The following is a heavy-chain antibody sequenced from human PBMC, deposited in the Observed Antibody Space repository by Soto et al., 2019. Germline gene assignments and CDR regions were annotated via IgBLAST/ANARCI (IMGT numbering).Heavy chain of an antibody. Sequence: ASVKVSCKASGYTFTTYDINWVRQATGQGPEWMGWMSPNSGDTGYAQNFQDIVIMTRDTSISTAYMELSSLTSEDTAVYYCARGVDAGLDYWGQGALVTVSS. CDR2: MSPNSGDT. CDR1: GYTFTTYD. V-gene: IGHV1-8*01. D-gene: IGHD6-13*01. CDR3: ARGVDAGLDY. J-gene: IGHJ4*02.